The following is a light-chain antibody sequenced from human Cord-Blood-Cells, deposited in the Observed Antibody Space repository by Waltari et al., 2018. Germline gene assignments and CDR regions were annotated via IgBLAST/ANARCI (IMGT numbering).Light chain of an antibody. Sequence: AIQLTQSPSSLSASVGDRVTITCRASQGISSALALYQQKPGKAPKLLIYDASSLESGVPSRFSGSGAGTEFTLTISSLQPEDFATYYCQQFNSYPFTFDPGTKVDIK. V-gene: IGKV1-13*02. CDR1: QGISSA. CDR2: DAS. J-gene: IGKJ3*01. CDR3: QQFNSYPFT.